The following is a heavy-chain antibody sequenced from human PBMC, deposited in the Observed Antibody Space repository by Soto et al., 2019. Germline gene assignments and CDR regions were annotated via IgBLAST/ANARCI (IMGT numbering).Heavy chain of an antibody. D-gene: IGHD2-2*02. V-gene: IGHV1-2*02. CDR3: ARVGCSSTSCYNTWFDP. Sequence: GASVKVSCKASGYTFTGYYMHWVRQAPGQGLEWMGWINPNSGGTSYAQKFQGRVTMARDTSISTAYMELSRLRSDDTAVYYCARVGCSSTSCYNTWFDPWGQGTLVTVSS. CDR2: INPNSGGT. J-gene: IGHJ5*02. CDR1: GYTFTGYY.